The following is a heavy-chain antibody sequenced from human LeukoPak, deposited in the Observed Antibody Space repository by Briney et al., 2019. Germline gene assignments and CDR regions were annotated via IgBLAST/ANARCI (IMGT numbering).Heavy chain of an antibody. CDR3: ARAYKSREWLMYYFDY. V-gene: IGHV3-33*01. Sequence: GGSLRLSCAASGFTLSSYGMHWVRQTPGKGLEWVAVIWYDGSNKYYADSVKGRFTMSRDNSKNTLYLQMNSLRAEDTAVYYCARAYKSREWLMYYFDYLGQGTLVTVSS. D-gene: IGHD5-12*01. CDR1: GFTLSSYG. CDR2: IWYDGSNK. J-gene: IGHJ4*02.